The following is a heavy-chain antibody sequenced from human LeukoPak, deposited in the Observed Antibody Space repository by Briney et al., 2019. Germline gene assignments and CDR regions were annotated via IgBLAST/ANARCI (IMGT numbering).Heavy chain of an antibody. CDR3: ARDSPFANYYDSSGQGFDY. CDR1: GFTFSSYS. CDR2: ISSSSSYI. Sequence: PGGSLRLSCAASGFTFSSYSMNWVRQAPGKGLEWVSSISSSSSYIYYADSVKGRFTISRDNAKNSLYLQMNGLRAEDTAVYYCARDSPFANYYDSSGQGFDYWGQGTLVTVSS. V-gene: IGHV3-21*01. J-gene: IGHJ4*02. D-gene: IGHD3-22*01.